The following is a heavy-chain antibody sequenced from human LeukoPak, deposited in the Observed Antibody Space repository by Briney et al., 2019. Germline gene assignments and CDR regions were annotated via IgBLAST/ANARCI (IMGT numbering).Heavy chain of an antibody. CDR3: ARRAHVGEPAA. J-gene: IGHJ5*02. V-gene: IGHV4-34*01. CDR1: GGSFSGYY. D-gene: IGHD2-15*01. CDR2: INHSGST. Sequence: SETLSLTCAVYGGSFSGYYWSWIRQPPGKGLEWIGEINHSGSTNYNPSLKSRVTISVDTSKNQFSLKLSSVTAADTAMYHCARRAHVGEPAAWGQGTLVTVSS.